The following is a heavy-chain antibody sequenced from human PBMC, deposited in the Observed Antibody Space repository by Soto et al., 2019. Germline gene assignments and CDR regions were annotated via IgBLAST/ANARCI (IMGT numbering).Heavy chain of an antibody. J-gene: IGHJ6*03. D-gene: IGHD3-3*01. CDR2: IYYSGST. V-gene: IGHV4-59*01. CDR3: ARARTYDFWSGYTETNYYMDA. Sequence: SETLSLTCTVSGGSISSYYWSWIRQPPGKGLEWIGYIYYSGSTNYNPSLKSRVTISVDTSKNQFSLKLSSVTAADTAVYYCARARTYDFWSGYTETNYYMDAWGKGTTVTVSS. CDR1: GGSISSYY.